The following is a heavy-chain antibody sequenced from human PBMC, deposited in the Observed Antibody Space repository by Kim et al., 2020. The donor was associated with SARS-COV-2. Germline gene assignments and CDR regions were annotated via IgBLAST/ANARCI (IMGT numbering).Heavy chain of an antibody. CDR2: IRSKANNYAT. J-gene: IGHJ3*02. D-gene: IGHD3-16*01. Sequence: GGSLRLSCAASGFSFSDSSVHWVRQASGRGLEWVGLIRSKANNYATEYAVSVSGRFTMSRDESKNTAYLQMNSLKTEDTALDYCARSPPYDDTYCDDFDIWGRGTMVTVSS. V-gene: IGHV3-73*01. CDR3: ARSPPYDDTYCDDFDI. CDR1: GFSFSDSS.